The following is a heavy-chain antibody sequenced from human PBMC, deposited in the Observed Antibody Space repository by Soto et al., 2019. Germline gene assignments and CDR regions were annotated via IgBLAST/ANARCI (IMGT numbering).Heavy chain of an antibody. J-gene: IGHJ4*02. CDR2: IYYTGST. CDR3: ARGNLAAAGSFDY. CDR1: GGSLSGGSYH. Sequence: SETLSLTCTLSGGSLSGGSYHWSWIRQSPGKGLEWLAYIYYTGSTNYNPSLQSRVTISLHTSKNQFSLKVSSVTAADTAVYFCARGNLAAAGSFDYWGQGALVTVSS. D-gene: IGHD6-13*01. V-gene: IGHV4-61*01.